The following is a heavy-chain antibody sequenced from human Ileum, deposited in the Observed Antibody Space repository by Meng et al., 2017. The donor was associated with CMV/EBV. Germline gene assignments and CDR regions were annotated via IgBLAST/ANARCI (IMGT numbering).Heavy chain of an antibody. Sequence: FCPHGFPWVRQAPWKGLEWVAVIWHDGSNTSYADSVRGRFTVSRDNTRNRLFLQMDSLRPEDTAVYFCVKDGPSDFFESGGDRFDHWGQGILVTVSS. V-gene: IGHV3-33*03. J-gene: IGHJ4*02. CDR2: IWHDGSNT. CDR3: VKDGPSDFFESGGDRFDH. D-gene: IGHD2-21*02. CDR1: FCPHG.